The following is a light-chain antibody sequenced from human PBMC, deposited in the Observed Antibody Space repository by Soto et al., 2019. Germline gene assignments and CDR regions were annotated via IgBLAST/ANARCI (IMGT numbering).Light chain of an antibody. Sequence: DIQMTKSPSTRPASVGNRVTIPGLASQSVRSWLAWYQQKPGTAPKLLIFDASRLESGVPSRFSGSASGTEFTLTISSLQPDDFATYYCQQYDNYPLTFGGGTKVDNK. CDR2: DAS. CDR1: QSVRSW. V-gene: IGKV1-5*01. J-gene: IGKJ4*01. CDR3: QQYDNYPLT.